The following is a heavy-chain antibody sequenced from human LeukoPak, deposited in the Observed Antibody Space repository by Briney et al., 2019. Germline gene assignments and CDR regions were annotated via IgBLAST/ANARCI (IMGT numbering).Heavy chain of an antibody. CDR3: ARGGGYSYGSFDY. D-gene: IGHD5-18*01. J-gene: IGHJ4*02. CDR1: GIIFSNYW. Sequence: GGSLRLSCAASGIIFSNYWMHWVRQAPEKGLVWVSRINRDGSSTSYAGSVKGRFTISRDNAKNTLYLQMNSLRAEDTAVYYCARGGGYSYGSFDYWGQGTLVTVSS. CDR2: INRDGSST. V-gene: IGHV3-74*01.